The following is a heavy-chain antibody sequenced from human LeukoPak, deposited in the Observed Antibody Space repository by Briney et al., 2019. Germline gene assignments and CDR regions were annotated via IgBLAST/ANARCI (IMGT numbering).Heavy chain of an antibody. CDR2: IIPIFGTA. Sequence: SVKVSCKASGGTFSSYAISWVRQAPGQGLEWMGRIIPIFGTANYAQKFQGRVTITTDESTSTAYMELSSLRSEDTAVYYCARVPHYDFWSGYIRGGAFDIWGQGTMVTVSS. V-gene: IGHV1-69*05. D-gene: IGHD3-3*01. CDR1: GGTFSSYA. J-gene: IGHJ3*02. CDR3: ARVPHYDFWSGYIRGGAFDI.